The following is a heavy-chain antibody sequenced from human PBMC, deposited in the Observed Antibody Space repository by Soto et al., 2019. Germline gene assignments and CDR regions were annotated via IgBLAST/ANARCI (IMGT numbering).Heavy chain of an antibody. Sequence: PTLVNPTETLTLTCTVSGSSLSNARMGVSWIRQPPGKALEWLAHIFSNDEKSYSTSLKSRLTISKDTSKSQVVLTMTNMDPVDTATYYCARKYYYDSSGYYYDWFDPWGQGTLVTVSS. V-gene: IGHV2-26*01. CDR2: IFSNDEK. CDR1: GSSLSNARMG. CDR3: ARKYYYDSSGYYYDWFDP. J-gene: IGHJ5*02. D-gene: IGHD3-22*01.